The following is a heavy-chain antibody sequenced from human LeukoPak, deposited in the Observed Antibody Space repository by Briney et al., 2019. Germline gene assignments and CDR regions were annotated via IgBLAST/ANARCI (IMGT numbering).Heavy chain of an antibody. J-gene: IGHJ4*02. D-gene: IGHD6-13*01. CDR1: GGSLSSSDHY. Sequence: SQTLSLTGTVSGGSLSSSDHYWSWIRQPPGKGLDWIAYIYYSGTTYYNPSLKSRVSISVDTSKNQFSLKLSSLTAADTAVYYCARGDSSSWSFKIWGQGTLVTVSS. V-gene: IGHV4-30-4*01. CDR3: ARGDSSSWSFKI. CDR2: IYYSGTT.